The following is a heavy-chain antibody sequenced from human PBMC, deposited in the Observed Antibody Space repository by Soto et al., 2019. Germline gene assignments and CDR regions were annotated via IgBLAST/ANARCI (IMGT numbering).Heavy chain of an antibody. Sequence: GGSLRLSCTASGFKFDDYAMHWVRQAPGKGLEWVSGITWNSNNLDYADSVKGRFTISRDNAKNTLYLQMNSLRAEDTAVYYCAKDVVVGATTGLGDYYYYYGMDVWGQGTTVTVSS. J-gene: IGHJ6*02. D-gene: IGHD1-26*01. CDR1: GFKFDDYA. V-gene: IGHV3-9*01. CDR2: ITWNSNNL. CDR3: AKDVVVGATTGLGDYYYYYGMDV.